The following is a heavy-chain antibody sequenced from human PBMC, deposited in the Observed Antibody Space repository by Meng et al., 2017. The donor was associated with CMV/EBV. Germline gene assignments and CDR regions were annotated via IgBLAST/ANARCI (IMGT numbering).Heavy chain of an antibody. CDR3: ARGSLDRDGYKVDY. CDR1: GYTFTSYA. V-gene: IGHV1-2*02. Sequence: ASVKVSCKASGYTFTSYAMNWVRQAPGQGLEWMGWINPNSGGTNYAQKFQGRVTMTRDTSISTAYMELSRLRSDDTAVYYCARGSLDRDGYKVDYWGQGTLVTVSS. CDR2: INPNSGGT. D-gene: IGHD5-24*01. J-gene: IGHJ4*02.